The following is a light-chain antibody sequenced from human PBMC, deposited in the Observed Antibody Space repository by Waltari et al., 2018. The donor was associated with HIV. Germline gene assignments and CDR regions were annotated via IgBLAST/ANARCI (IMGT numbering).Light chain of an antibody. CDR2: GAL. CDR1: QTITNNY. J-gene: IGKJ1*01. Sequence: EIVLTQSPGTLSLSPRKRATLSCRASQTITNNYLPWYQQKPGQAPRLLISGALTRATGIPARFSVNASGTDFTLTISRLEPEDVAVYFCQQYGDPPWTFGQGTKVEIK. CDR3: QQYGDPPWT. V-gene: IGKV3-20*01.